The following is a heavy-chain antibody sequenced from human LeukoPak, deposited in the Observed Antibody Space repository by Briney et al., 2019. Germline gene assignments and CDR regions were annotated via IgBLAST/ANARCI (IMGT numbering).Heavy chain of an antibody. CDR3: ACYYDSSEGEHAFDI. CDR2: ISYSGST. V-gene: IGHV4-59*01. J-gene: IGHJ3*02. Sequence: SETLSLTCTVSGGSISSYYWSWIRQPPGKGLEWIGYISYSGSTNYNPSLKSRVTMSVDTSKNQFSLKLSSVTAADTAVYYCACYYDSSEGEHAFDIWGQGTMVTVSS. CDR1: GGSISSYY. D-gene: IGHD3-22*01.